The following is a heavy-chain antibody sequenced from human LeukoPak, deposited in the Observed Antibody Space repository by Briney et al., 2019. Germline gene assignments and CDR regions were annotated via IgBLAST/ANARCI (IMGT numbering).Heavy chain of an antibody. CDR1: GFTFSSYG. D-gene: IGHD2-21*01. V-gene: IGHV3-30*02. J-gene: IGHJ4*02. CDR3: ARVNDYGDY. CDR2: IRYDGNNK. Sequence: GGSLRLSCAASGFTFSSYGMHWVRQAPGKGLEWVAFIRYDGNNKYSADSVKGRFTISRDNSKNTLYLQMNSLRPEDTAVYCCARVNDYGDYWGQGTLVTVSS.